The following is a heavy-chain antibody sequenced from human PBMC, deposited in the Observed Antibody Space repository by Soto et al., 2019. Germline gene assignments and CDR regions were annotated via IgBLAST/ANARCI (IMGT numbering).Heavy chain of an antibody. CDR2: ISGSGGST. CDR1: GFTFSSYA. CDR3: AKDIVVVPAQGDAFDI. J-gene: IGHJ3*02. D-gene: IGHD2-2*01. V-gene: IGHV3-23*01. Sequence: EGQLLESGGGLVQPGGSLRLSCAASGFTFSSYAMTWVRQAPGKGLEWVSGISGSGGSTYYADSVKGRFTISRDNSKNTLYLQMNSLRDEDTAVYHCAKDIVVVPAQGDAFDIWGQGTMVTVSS.